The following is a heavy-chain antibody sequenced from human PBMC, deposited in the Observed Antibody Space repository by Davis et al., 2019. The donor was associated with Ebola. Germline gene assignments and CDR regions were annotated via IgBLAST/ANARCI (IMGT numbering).Heavy chain of an antibody. J-gene: IGHJ4*02. D-gene: IGHD5-18*01. CDR3: AKDRGYSYVFDY. CDR1: GFTFSSYG. CDR2: IRYDANNK. Sequence: PGGSLRLSCAASGFTFSSYGMHWVRQAPGKGLEWVAFIRYDANNKYHADSVKGRFTISRDNSKNTLYLQMNSLRAEDTALYYCAKDRGYSYVFDYWGQGTLVTVSS. V-gene: IGHV3-30*02.